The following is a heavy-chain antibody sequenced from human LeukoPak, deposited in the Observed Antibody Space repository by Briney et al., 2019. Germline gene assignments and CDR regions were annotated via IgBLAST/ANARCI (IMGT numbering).Heavy chain of an antibody. Sequence: GGSLRLSCAASGFTFSSYWMHWVRQAPGKGLVWVSRIKSDGKTNYADSVKGRFAISRDNAKNTVSLQMNSLRAEDTGVYYCARAPSEIGGYYPEYFRHWGQGTLVTVSS. J-gene: IGHJ1*01. V-gene: IGHV3-74*01. CDR2: IKSDGKT. CDR3: ARAPSEIGGYYPEYFRH. D-gene: IGHD3-22*01. CDR1: GFTFSSYW.